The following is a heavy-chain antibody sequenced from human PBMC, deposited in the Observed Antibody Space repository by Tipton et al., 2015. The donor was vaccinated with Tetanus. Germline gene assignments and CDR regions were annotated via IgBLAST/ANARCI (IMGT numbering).Heavy chain of an antibody. V-gene: IGHV3-66*01. D-gene: IGHD2-21*02. J-gene: IGHJ6*02. Sequence: SLRLSCAASGFNVRANYLTWVRQTPGKGLEWVSSIYHDDTTYYGDSVKGRFTISRDNPKNTVYLHMRSLKDGDTGFYYCARAPCGGCYHPKHYYSNGMDVWGQGTTVIVS. CDR3: ARAPCGGCYHPKHYYSNGMDV. CDR2: IYHDDTT. CDR1: GFNVRANY.